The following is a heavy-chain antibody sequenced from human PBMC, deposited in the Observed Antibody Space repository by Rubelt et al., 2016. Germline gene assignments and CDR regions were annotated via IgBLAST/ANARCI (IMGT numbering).Heavy chain of an antibody. Sequence: QVQLQESGPGLVKPSETLSLTCTVSGGSISSYYWSWIRQPPGKGLEWIGYIYYSGSTNYNPSLKSRVPISVDTSKTQFSLRLGSVTAADTAVYYCARHGYSSGWYTYRGWFDPWGQGTLVTVSS. CDR2: IYYSGST. CDR3: ARHGYSSGWYTYRGWFDP. CDR1: GGSISSYY. J-gene: IGHJ5*02. D-gene: IGHD6-19*01. V-gene: IGHV4-59*08.